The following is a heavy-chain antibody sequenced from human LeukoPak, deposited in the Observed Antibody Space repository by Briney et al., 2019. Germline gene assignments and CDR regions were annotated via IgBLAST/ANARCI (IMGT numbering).Heavy chain of an antibody. CDR3: ARDNYREVTNFDP. CDR2: IYYSGST. CDR1: GGSISSYY. J-gene: IGHJ5*02. D-gene: IGHD3-10*01. V-gene: IGHV4-59*01. Sequence: SETLSLTCTVSGGSISSYYWSWIRQPPGKGLEWIGYIYYSGSTNYNPSLKSRVTISVDTSKNQFSLKLSSVTAADTAVYYCARDNYREVTNFDPWGQGTLVTVSS.